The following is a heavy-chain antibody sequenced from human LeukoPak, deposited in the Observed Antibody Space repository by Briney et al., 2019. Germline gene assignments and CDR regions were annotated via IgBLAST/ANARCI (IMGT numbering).Heavy chain of an antibody. J-gene: IGHJ4*02. CDR2: ISAYNGNT. V-gene: IGHV1-18*04. CDR3: ATSRLVPMFYFDY. CDR1: GYTFTSYG. D-gene: IGHD6-19*01. Sequence: RASVKVSCKAPGYTFTSYGISWVRQAPGQGLEWMGWISAYNGNTNYAQKLQGRVTMTTDTSTSTAYMELRSLRSDDTAVYYCATSRLVPMFYFDYWGQGTLVTVSS.